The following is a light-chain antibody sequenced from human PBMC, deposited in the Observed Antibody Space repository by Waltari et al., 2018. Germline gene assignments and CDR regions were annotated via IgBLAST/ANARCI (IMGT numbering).Light chain of an antibody. CDR1: QGIVYNANDKNH. Sequence: QGIVYNANDKNHRAWYQQERGQPPKLLIYWASRRESGVPDRFSGNGSGTDFTLTISRLQAEDVAGYYCQQYYSRRTFGQGSKVEI. CDR2: WAS. V-gene: IGKV4-1*01. J-gene: IGKJ1*01. CDR3: QQYYSRRT.